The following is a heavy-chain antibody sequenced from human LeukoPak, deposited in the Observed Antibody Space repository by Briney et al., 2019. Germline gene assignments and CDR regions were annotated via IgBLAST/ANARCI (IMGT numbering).Heavy chain of an antibody. CDR2: INPNSGGT. CDR1: GYTFTGYY. J-gene: IGHJ4*02. Sequence: ASVKVSCKASGYTFTGYYMHWVRQAPGQGLEWMGWINPNSGGTNYAQKFQGWVTMTRDTSISTAYMELSRLRSDDTAVYYYARVWYYYDSSGYSGYYFDYWGQGTLVTVSS. V-gene: IGHV1-2*04. D-gene: IGHD3-22*01. CDR3: ARVWYYYDSSGYSGYYFDY.